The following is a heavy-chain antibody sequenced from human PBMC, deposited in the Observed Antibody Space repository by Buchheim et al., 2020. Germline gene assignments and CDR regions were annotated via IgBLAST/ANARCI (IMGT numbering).Heavy chain of an antibody. CDR2: LYSSGTT. D-gene: IGHD6-13*01. V-gene: IGHV3-66*02. J-gene: IGHJ6*02. CDR3: ARDDPNSSSWSHYYGMDV. Sequence: EVRLVESGGGLVQPGGSLRLSCAASGFTVSNVYMNWVRQAPGKGLEWVSVLYSSGTTYHVDSVKGRFTISRDISKNTVYLQMNSLKFEDTAVYYCARDDPNSSSWSHYYGMDVWGQGTT. CDR1: GFTVSNVY.